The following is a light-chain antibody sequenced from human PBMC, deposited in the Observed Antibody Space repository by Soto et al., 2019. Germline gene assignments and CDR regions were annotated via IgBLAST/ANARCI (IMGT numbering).Light chain of an antibody. J-gene: IGLJ1*01. Sequence: QSALTQPPSASGSPGQSGTISCTGTSSDVGGHDFVSWYQQYPGKAPKLLIYEVSERPSGVPDRFSGSKSGNTASLTISGLQADDESDYYCSSYAGTTAVFGTGTKVTVL. CDR1: SSDVGGHDF. CDR3: SSYAGTTAV. V-gene: IGLV2-8*01. CDR2: EVS.